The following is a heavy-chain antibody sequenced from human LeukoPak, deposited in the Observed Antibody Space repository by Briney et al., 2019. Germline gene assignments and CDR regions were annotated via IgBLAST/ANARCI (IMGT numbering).Heavy chain of an antibody. CDR1: GFTFTSSA. V-gene: IGHV1-58*02. Sequence: GASVKVSCKASGFTFTSSAMQWVRQARGQRLEWIGWIVVGSGNTNYAQKFQERVTITRDMSTSTAYMELSSLRSEDTAVYYCAAQTVLLWFGESPAPWHFDLWGRGTLVTVSS. J-gene: IGHJ2*01. CDR3: AAQTVLLWFGESPAPWHFDL. CDR2: IVVGSGNT. D-gene: IGHD3-10*01.